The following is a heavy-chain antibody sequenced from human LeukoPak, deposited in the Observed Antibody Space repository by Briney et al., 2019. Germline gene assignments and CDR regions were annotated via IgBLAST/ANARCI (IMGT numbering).Heavy chain of an antibody. J-gene: IGHJ5*02. Sequence: ASVKVSCKASGYSFTSHYMHWVRQAPGQGLEWMGLINPRGTATRYAESFQGRLTLTRDLSTRTDYMELGSLRSDDTAVYFCARDTSEGDYAWWFDPWGQGTLVTVAS. V-gene: IGHV1-46*01. CDR2: INPRGTAT. CDR3: ARDTSEGDYAWWFDP. CDR1: GYSFTSHY. D-gene: IGHD3-16*01.